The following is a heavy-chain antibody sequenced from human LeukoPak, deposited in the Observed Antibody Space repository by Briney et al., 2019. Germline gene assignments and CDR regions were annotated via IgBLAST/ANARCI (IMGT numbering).Heavy chain of an antibody. V-gene: IGHV5-51*01. CDR1: GYSFTTYW. D-gene: IGHD3-22*01. Sequence: GESLQISCQGSGYSFTTYWIGWVRQMPGKGLEWMGIIYPGDSDTRYSPSFQGQVTISADKSIRTAYLQWSSLKASDTAMYYCARQYYDSSGFYPYFDYWGQGTQVTVSS. CDR3: ARQYYDSSGFYPYFDY. J-gene: IGHJ4*02. CDR2: IYPGDSDT.